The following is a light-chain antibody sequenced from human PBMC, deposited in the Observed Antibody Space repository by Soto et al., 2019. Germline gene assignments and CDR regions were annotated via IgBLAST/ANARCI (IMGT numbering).Light chain of an antibody. CDR1: TSDVGGYNY. V-gene: IGLV2-14*01. CDR2: EVS. Sequence: QSALTQPASVSGSPGQSITISCTGTTSDVGGYNYVSWYQQHPGKAPKLMIYEVSNRPSEISNRFSGSKSGNTASLTISGLQAEDEADYYCGSYATSSYVFGTGTQLTVL. J-gene: IGLJ1*01. CDR3: GSYATSSYV.